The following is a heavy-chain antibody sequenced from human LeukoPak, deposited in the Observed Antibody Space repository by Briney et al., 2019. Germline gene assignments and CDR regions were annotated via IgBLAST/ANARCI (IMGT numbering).Heavy chain of an antibody. Sequence: ASVKVSCKASGGTFSSYAISWVRQAPGQGLEWMGGIIPIFGTANYAQKFQGRVTITADKSTSTAYMELSSLRSEDTAVYYCANVVVAARYYYYYMDVWGKGTTVTISS. CDR3: ANVVVAARYYYYYMDV. CDR1: GGTFSSYA. CDR2: IIPIFGTA. D-gene: IGHD2-15*01. V-gene: IGHV1-69*06. J-gene: IGHJ6*03.